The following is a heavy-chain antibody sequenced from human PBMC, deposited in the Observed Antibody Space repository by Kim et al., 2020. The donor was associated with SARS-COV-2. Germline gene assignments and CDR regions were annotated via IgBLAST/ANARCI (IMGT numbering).Heavy chain of an antibody. CDR2: ISYDGSNK. Sequence: GGSLRLSCAASGFTFSSYAMHWVRQAPGKGLEWVAVISYDGSNKYYADSVKGRFTISRDNSKNTLYLQMNSLRVEDTAVYYCARGRGGSYLSAFDYWVQGTLVTVSS. V-gene: IGHV3-30*04. CDR3: ARGRGGSYLSAFDY. CDR1: GFTFSSYA. J-gene: IGHJ4*02. D-gene: IGHD1-26*01.